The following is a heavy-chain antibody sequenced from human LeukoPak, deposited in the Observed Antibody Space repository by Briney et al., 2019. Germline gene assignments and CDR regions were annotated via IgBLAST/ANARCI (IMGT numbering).Heavy chain of an antibody. J-gene: IGHJ4*02. Sequence: SETLSLTCTVSGGSITSSPYYWGWIRQAPGEALEWIANIYYSGTTAYNPSLKSRVTISVDTPKNQFSLELTSVTAADTAVYYCARLSSVTYCSGGSCSRGGYDYWGQGTLVTVSS. CDR1: GGSITSSPYY. V-gene: IGHV4-39*01. D-gene: IGHD2-15*01. CDR2: IYYSGTT. CDR3: ARLSSVTYCSGGSCSRGGYDY.